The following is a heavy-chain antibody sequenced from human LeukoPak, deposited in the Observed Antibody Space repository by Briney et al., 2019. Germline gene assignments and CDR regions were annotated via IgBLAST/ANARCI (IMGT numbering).Heavy chain of an antibody. Sequence: GGSLRLSCAASGFTFSSYGMSWVRQAPGKGLEWVSAISGSGGSTYYADSVKGRFTISRDNSKNTLYLQMNSLRAEDTAVYYCAKDLGVSWDDYGDWSWRGPFDYWGQGTLVTVSS. CDR3: AKDLGVSWDDYGDWSWRGPFDY. V-gene: IGHV3-23*01. CDR2: ISGSGGST. J-gene: IGHJ4*02. CDR1: GFTFSSYG. D-gene: IGHD4-17*01.